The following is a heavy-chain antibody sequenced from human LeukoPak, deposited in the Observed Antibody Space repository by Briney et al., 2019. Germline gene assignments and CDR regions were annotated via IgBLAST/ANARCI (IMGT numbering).Heavy chain of an antibody. CDR2: INLDGSDT. D-gene: IGHD6-13*01. J-gene: IGHJ4*02. CDR3: GRVIAGAIDY. CDR1: GFTFGGYS. V-gene: IGHV3-7*01. Sequence: GGSLRLSCAASGFTFGGYSMTWVRQAPGKGLEWVANINLDGSDTYYVGFVKGRFTISRDNADNSLYLQMNSLRAEDTAVYYCGRVIAGAIDYWGQGTLVTVSS.